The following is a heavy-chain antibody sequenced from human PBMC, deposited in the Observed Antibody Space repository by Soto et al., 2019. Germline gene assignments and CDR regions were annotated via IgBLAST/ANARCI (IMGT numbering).Heavy chain of an antibody. CDR2: ISYDGSNK. J-gene: IGHJ4*02. V-gene: IGHV3-30*18. Sequence: GGSLRLSCAASGFTFSSYGMHWVRQAPGKGLEWVAVISYDGSNKYYADSVKGRFTISRDNSKNTLYLQMNSLRAEDTAVYYCAKAFWVEMATIFIDYWGQGTLVTVSS. D-gene: IGHD5-12*01. CDR1: GFTFSSYG. CDR3: AKAFWVEMATIFIDY.